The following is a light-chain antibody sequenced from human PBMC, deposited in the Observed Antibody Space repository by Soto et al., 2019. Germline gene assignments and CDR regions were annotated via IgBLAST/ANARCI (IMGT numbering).Light chain of an antibody. CDR1: QSVSSN. Sequence: EIVKTQSPAALSVSPRERATLSCRASQSVSSNLAWYQQKPGQAPRLLIHGASSRATGIPDRFSGSGSGTDFTLTISRLEPEDFAVYYCQQYGRSPRTFGQGTKVDIK. V-gene: IGKV3-20*01. J-gene: IGKJ1*01. CDR3: QQYGRSPRT. CDR2: GAS.